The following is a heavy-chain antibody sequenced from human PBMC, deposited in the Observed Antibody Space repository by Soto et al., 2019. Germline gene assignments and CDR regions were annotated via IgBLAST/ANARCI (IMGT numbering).Heavy chain of an antibody. V-gene: IGHV4-34*01. CDR1: GGSFSGYY. J-gene: IGHJ5*02. D-gene: IGHD6-13*01. CDR3: ASESPSSWYTNWFDP. CDR2: INHSGST. Sequence: SETLSLTCAVYGGSFSGYYWSWIRQPPGKGLEWIGEINHSGSTNYNPSLKSRVTISVDTSKNQFSLKLSSVTAADTAVYYCASESPSSWYTNWFDPWGQGTLVTVSS.